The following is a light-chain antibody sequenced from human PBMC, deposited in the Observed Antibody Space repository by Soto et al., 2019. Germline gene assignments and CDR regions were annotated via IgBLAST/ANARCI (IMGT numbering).Light chain of an antibody. Sequence: DIQLTQSPSFLSASVGDRVTITCRASQGISSYLAWYQQKPGKATKLLIYAASTLQSGVPSRFSGSGSGTEFTLTISSLQPEDFATYYCQQLNSYPLTFGGGTNVEIK. CDR2: AAS. J-gene: IGKJ4*02. CDR3: QQLNSYPLT. CDR1: QGISSY. V-gene: IGKV1-9*01.